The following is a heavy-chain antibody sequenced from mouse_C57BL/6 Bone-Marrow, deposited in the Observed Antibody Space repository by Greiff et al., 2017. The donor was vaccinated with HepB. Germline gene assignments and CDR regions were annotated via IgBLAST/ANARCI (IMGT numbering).Heavy chain of an antibody. CDR1: GYTFTDYN. D-gene: IGHD4-1*01. Sequence: EVKLQESGPELVKPGASVKMSCKASGYTFTDYNMHWVKQSHGKSLEWIGYINPNNGGTSYNQKFKGKATLTVNKSSSTAYMELRSLTSEDSAVYYCARPAGTWFAYWGQGTLVTVSA. J-gene: IGHJ3*01. V-gene: IGHV1-22*01. CDR3: ARPAGTWFAY. CDR2: INPNNGGT.